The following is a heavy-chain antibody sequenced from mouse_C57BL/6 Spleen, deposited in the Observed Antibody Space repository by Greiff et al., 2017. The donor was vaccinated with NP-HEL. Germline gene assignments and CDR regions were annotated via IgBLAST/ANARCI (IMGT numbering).Heavy chain of an antibody. D-gene: IGHD1-1*01. CDR2: ISYDGSN. CDR3: AREDTTVGNFDV. V-gene: IGHV3-6*01. Sequence: EVQLQQSGPGLVKPSQSLSLTCSVTGYSITSGYYWNWIRQFPGNKLEWMGYISYDGSNNYNPSLKNRISITRDTSKNQFFLKLNSVTTEDTATYYCAREDTTVGNFDVWGTGTTVTVSS. J-gene: IGHJ1*03. CDR1: GYSITSGYY.